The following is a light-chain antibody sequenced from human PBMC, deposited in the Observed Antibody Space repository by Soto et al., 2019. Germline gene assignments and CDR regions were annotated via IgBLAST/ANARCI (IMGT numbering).Light chain of an antibody. V-gene: IGKV3-20*01. J-gene: IGKJ1*01. CDR3: QQYSSTFWT. CDR1: QSISSSY. CDR2: GAS. Sequence: EIVLTQSPGTLSLSPGERTTLSCRASQSISSSYLAWYQQKPGQAPRLLVYGASSRATGIPDRCSGSGSVTDFTLTISRLEPEDVALYYCQQYSSTFWTLGQGTKVEIK.